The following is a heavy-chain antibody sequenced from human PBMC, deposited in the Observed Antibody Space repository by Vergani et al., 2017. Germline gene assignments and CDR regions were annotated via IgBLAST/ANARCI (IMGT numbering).Heavy chain of an antibody. CDR3: TTGGCSGTSCFVF. CDR2: INPNDDTT. Sequence: QVQLVQSGAEVKKPGDSVKISCTPSVYSFTTQFLHWVRLAPGQGPEWIGIINPNDDTTAYAQKFRGRVPVTSDTSASTVYLDLRNLRSDDTAVYYCTTGGCSGTSCFVFWGQGTLVTVSS. V-gene: IGHV1-46*03. CDR1: VYSFTTQF. J-gene: IGHJ4*02. D-gene: IGHD2-2*01.